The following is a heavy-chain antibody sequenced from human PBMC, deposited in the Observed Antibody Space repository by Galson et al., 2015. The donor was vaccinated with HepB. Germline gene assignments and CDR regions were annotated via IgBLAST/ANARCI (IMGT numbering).Heavy chain of an antibody. D-gene: IGHD3-10*01. CDR1: GFTFSSYA. V-gene: IGHV3-21*01. Sequence: SLRLSCAASGFTFSSYAMSWVRQAPGKGLEWVSSISSSSSYIYYADSVKGRFTISRDNAKNSLYLQMNSLRAEDTAVYYCARSLWFGELNRSYYFDYWGQGTLVTVSS. CDR2: ISSSSSYI. CDR3: ARSLWFGELNRSYYFDY. J-gene: IGHJ4*02.